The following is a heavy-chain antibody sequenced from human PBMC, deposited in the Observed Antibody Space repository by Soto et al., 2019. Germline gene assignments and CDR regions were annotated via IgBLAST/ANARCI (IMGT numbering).Heavy chain of an antibody. D-gene: IGHD2-15*01. CDR1: GYTFTSYG. V-gene: IGHV1-18*01. Sequence: ASVKVSCKASGYTFTSYGISWVRQAPGQGLEWMGWISAYNGNTNYAQKLQGRVTMTTDTSTSTAYMELRSLRSDDTAVYYCARACSGGSSSGDYYGMDVWGQGTTVTVSS. CDR2: ISAYNGNT. CDR3: ARACSGGSSSGDYYGMDV. J-gene: IGHJ6*02.